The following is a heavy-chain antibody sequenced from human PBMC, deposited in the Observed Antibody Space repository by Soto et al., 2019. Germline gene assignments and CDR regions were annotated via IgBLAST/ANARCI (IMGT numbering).Heavy chain of an antibody. Sequence: GGSLRLSCAASGFTFSSYAMSWVRQAPGKGLEWVSAISGSGGSTYYADSVKGRFTISRDNSKNTLYLQMNSLRAEDTAVYYCAKNMDTMVRGVIPFALDYWGQGTLVTVSS. CDR1: GFTFSSYA. CDR2: ISGSGGST. D-gene: IGHD3-10*01. CDR3: AKNMDTMVRGVIPFALDY. J-gene: IGHJ4*02. V-gene: IGHV3-23*01.